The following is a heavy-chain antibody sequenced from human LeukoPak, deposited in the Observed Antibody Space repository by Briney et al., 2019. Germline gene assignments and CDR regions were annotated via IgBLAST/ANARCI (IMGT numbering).Heavy chain of an antibody. CDR3: ARAHIGNDLFIDY. CDR2: INPYSGAT. J-gene: IGHJ4*02. V-gene: IGHV1-2*02. Sequence: ASVKVSCKASGYTFTGSYMHWVRQAPGQGLEWMGWINPYSGATNYARKFQGRVTMTRDTSISTAYMDLSSLKSDDTAVYYCARAHIGNDLFIDYWGQGTLVTVSS. CDR1: GYTFTGSY. D-gene: IGHD2-21*01.